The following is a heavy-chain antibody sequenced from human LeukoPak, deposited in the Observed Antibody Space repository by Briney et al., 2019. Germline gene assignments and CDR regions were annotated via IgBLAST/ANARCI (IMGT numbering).Heavy chain of an antibody. CDR3: ARDRRSAVAYDAFDI. V-gene: IGHV3-48*02. D-gene: IGHD6-13*01. Sequence: GGSLRLSCAASGFTFSSYSMTWVRQAPGKGLEWVSYISSSSSTIYYADSVKGRLTISRDNAKNSLYLQMNSLRDEDTAVYYCARDRRSAVAYDAFDIWGQGTMVTVSS. CDR1: GFTFSSYS. CDR2: ISSSSSTI. J-gene: IGHJ3*02.